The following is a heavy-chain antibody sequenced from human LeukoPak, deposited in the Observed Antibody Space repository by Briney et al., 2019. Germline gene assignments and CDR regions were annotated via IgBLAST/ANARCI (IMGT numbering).Heavy chain of an antibody. V-gene: IGHV3-53*01. D-gene: IGHD4-17*01. Sequence: SGGSLRLTCAASGFIVSSSYMSWIRQAPGKGLEWVSIIYCANSAYYADSVKGRFTVSRDNSKNTLYLQMNNLRADDTAVYYCARGAGTTTFEYWGQGTLVTVSS. J-gene: IGHJ4*02. CDR3: ARGAGTTTFEY. CDR2: IYCANSA. CDR1: GFIVSSSY.